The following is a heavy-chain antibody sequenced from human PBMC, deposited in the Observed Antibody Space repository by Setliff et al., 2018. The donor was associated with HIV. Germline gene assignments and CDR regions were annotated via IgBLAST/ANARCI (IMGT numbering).Heavy chain of an antibody. V-gene: IGHV4-31*01. CDR1: GGSISSSSYY. CDR2: IYYSGSA. J-gene: IGHJ4*02. D-gene: IGHD3-9*01. CDR3: VRNSFDYVEEE. Sequence: PSETLSLTCTVSGGSISSSSYYWGWIRQHPGKGLEWIGYIYYSGSATYNPSLKSQASISVDTSRNEFSLKLSSVTAADTAVYYCVRNSFDYVEEEWGQGTQVTVSS.